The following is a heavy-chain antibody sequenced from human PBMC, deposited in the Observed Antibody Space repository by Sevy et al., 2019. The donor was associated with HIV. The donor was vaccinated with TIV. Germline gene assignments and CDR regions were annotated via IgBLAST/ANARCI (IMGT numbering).Heavy chain of an antibody. CDR2: ISYDGSNK. J-gene: IGHJ3*02. CDR1: GFTFSSYA. CDR3: ARDPTVVTPSAFDI. V-gene: IGHV3-30-3*01. Sequence: GGSLRLSCAASGFTFSSYAMHWVRQAPGKGLEWVAVISYDGSNKYYADSVKGRFTISIDNSKNTLYLQMNSLRAEDTAVYYCARDPTVVTPSAFDIWGQGTMVTVSS. D-gene: IGHD2-15*01.